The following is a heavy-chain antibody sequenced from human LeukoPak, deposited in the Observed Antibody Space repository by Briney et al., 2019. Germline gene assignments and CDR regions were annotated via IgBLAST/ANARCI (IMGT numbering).Heavy chain of an antibody. D-gene: IGHD3-22*01. Sequence: SVRVSCKASGGTFSSYAISWVRQAPGQGLEWMGGIIPIFGTANYAQKFQGRVTITRDESTSTAYMELSSLRSEDTAVYYCAIGRRYYYDSSGYLDLYYYYYMDVWGKRTTVTVSS. CDR2: IIPIFGTA. CDR1: GGTFSSYA. V-gene: IGHV1-69*05. CDR3: AIGRRYYYDSSGYLDLYYYYYMDV. J-gene: IGHJ6*03.